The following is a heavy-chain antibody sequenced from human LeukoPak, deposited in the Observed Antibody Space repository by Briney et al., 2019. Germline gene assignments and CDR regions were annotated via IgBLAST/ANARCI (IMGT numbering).Heavy chain of an antibody. D-gene: IGHD3-16*01. Sequence: PGGALRLSCVASGFTFSSYGVHWGRQAPGKGLEWVAVITYDGSGTYYADSVKGRFTISKDNSDNTLYLQMNSLRTEDTALYFCARGSRSYWGQGTLVAVSS. V-gene: IGHV3-30*05. CDR2: ITYDGSGT. CDR1: GFTFSSYG. CDR3: ARGSRSY. J-gene: IGHJ4*02.